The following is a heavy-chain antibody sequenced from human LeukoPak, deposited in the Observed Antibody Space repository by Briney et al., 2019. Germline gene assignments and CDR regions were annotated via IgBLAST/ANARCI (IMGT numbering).Heavy chain of an antibody. V-gene: IGHV1-8*01. Sequence: ASVKASYKACGYSSTPHLTARAEQATGQRLEWMGWMLPNSGNTYSTQKFQGRITITRNTSITTGYMEVSSLRSDDTAVYYCARVGECHLLDLLADCNYWAQGSLVTVSS. CDR3: ARVGECHLLDLLADCNY. CDR1: GYSSTPHL. CDR2: MLPNSGNT. D-gene: IGHD2/OR15-2a*01. J-gene: IGHJ4*02.